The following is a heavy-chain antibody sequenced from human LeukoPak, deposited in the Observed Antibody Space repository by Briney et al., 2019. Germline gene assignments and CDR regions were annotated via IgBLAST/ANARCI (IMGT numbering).Heavy chain of an antibody. D-gene: IGHD3-10*01. Sequence: GGSLRLSCAASGFTFSSYAMSWVRHAPGKGLEWVSAISGSGGSTYYADSVKGRFTISRDNSKNTLYLQMNSLRAEDTAVYYCAKGSDRLWFGEYWGQGTLVTDSS. CDR3: AKGSDRLWFGEY. J-gene: IGHJ4*02. CDR1: GFTFSSYA. V-gene: IGHV3-23*01. CDR2: ISGSGGST.